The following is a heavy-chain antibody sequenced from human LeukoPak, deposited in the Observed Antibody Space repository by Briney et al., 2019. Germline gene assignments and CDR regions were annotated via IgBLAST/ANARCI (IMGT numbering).Heavy chain of an antibody. J-gene: IGHJ4*02. D-gene: IGHD1-26*01. Sequence: PGGSLRLSCAASGFTFSSYAMSWVREAPGKGLEWVSTISSSGGSTYYADSVKGRFTISRDNSKNTVYLQMNSLRAEDTAVYYCAKVVGATTRGYFDYWGQGTLVTVSS. CDR1: GFTFSSYA. V-gene: IGHV3-23*01. CDR3: AKVVGATTRGYFDY. CDR2: ISSSGGST.